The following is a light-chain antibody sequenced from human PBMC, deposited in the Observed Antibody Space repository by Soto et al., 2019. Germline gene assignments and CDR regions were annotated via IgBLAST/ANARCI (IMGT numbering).Light chain of an antibody. V-gene: IGLV2-14*01. J-gene: IGLJ1*01. CDR1: SDVGGYNY. Sequence: QSALTQPASVSGSPGQSITISCTCSDVGGYNYVSCYQQHPGKAPKLMIYDVSNRPSGVSNRFSGSKSGNTASLTISGLQVEDEADYYCSSYTKSNTLVFGTGTKVTVL. CDR2: DVS. CDR3: SSYTKSNTLV.